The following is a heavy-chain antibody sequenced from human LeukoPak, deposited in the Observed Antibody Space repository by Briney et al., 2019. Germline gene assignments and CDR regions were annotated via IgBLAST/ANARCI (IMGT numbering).Heavy chain of an antibody. CDR1: GGSFSGYY. Sequence: PSETLSLTCAVYGGSFSGYYWSWIRQPPGKGLEWIGRLYTSGSTNYNPSLKSRVTISIDTSKNQFSLKLSSVTAADTALYYCARRWPDYPTAWFAPWGQGTLVTVSS. CDR3: ARRWPDYPTAWFAP. CDR2: LYTSGST. V-gene: IGHV4-4*08. J-gene: IGHJ5*02. D-gene: IGHD4/OR15-4a*01.